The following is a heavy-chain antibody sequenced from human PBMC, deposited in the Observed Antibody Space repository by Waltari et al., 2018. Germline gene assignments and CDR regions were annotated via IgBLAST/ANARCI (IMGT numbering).Heavy chain of an antibody. D-gene: IGHD3-22*01. CDR2: INHSGST. CDR1: GGSFSGYY. J-gene: IGHJ4*02. Sequence: QVQLQQWGAGLLKPSETLSLTCAAYGGSFSGYYWSWIRKPPGKGLEWIGEINHSGSTNYNPSLKSRVTISVDTSKNQFSLKLSSVTAADTAVYYCARGPHYYDSSGLDYWGQGTLVTVSS. V-gene: IGHV4-34*01. CDR3: ARGPHYYDSSGLDY.